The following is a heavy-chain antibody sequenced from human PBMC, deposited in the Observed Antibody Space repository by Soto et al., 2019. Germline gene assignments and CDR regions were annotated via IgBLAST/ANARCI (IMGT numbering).Heavy chain of an antibody. D-gene: IGHD6-13*01. CDR2: IIPIFGTA. CDR3: ERVRSSSWYW. V-gene: IGHV1-69*13. Sequence: SVNVSCXASGGTFSSYAISWVRQAPGQGLEWMGGIIPIFGTANYAQKFQGRVTITADESTSTAYMELSSLRSEDTAVYYCERVRSSSWYWWGQGTMVTVSS. CDR1: GGTFSSYA. J-gene: IGHJ3*01.